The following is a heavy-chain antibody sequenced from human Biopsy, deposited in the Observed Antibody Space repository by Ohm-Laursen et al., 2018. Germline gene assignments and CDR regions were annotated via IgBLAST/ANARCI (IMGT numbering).Heavy chain of an antibody. CDR1: GGTFSNYG. J-gene: IGHJ1*01. Sequence: SSVKVSCNAPGGTFSNYGVNWVRQAPGQGLERLGGNIPILGTGNYAQKFQDRVTVAANTSTSTATMELRSLRSDDTAVYYCATKLTGYFHHWGQGTLVIVSS. CDR2: NIPILGTG. D-gene: IGHD3-9*01. V-gene: IGHV1-69*06. CDR3: ATKLTGYFHH.